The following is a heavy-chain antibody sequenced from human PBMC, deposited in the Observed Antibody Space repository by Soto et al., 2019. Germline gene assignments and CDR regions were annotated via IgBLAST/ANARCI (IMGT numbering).Heavy chain of an antibody. V-gene: IGHV1-18*04. CDR3: ARLWERDYYSGMDV. Sequence: GASVKVSCKASGYTFTSYGISWVRQAPGQGLEWMGWISAYNGNTNYAQKLQGRVTMTTDTSTSTAYMELRSLRSDDTAVYYCARLWERDYYSGMDVWGQGTTVTVSS. CDR2: ISAYNGNT. D-gene: IGHD1-26*01. CDR1: GYTFTSYG. J-gene: IGHJ6*02.